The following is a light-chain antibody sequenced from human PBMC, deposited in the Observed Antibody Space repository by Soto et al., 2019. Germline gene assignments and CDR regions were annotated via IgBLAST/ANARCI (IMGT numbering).Light chain of an antibody. J-gene: IGLJ3*02. V-gene: IGLV2-23*01. CDR3: CSYADSLWV. Sequence: QSALTQPASVSGSPGQSITISCTGTSSDVGSYNLVSWYQQHPGKAPKLMIYEGSKRPSGVSNRFSGSKSGNTASLTISGLQAEDEADYYCCSYADSLWVFGGGTKLTVL. CDR1: SSDVGSYNL. CDR2: EGS.